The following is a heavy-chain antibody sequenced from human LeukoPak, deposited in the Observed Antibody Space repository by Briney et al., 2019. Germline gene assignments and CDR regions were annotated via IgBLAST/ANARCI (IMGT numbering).Heavy chain of an antibody. Sequence: SETLSLTCTVSGGSISSNYWSWIRQPPGKGLEWIGYIYYSGTTNYNPSLKSRVIMSVDTSKNQFSLKLTSVTAADTAVYYCARGSDDYGDYYFFDYWGQGTLVTVSS. D-gene: IGHD4-17*01. V-gene: IGHV4-59*01. CDR3: ARGSDDYGDYYFFDY. CDR2: IYYSGTT. CDR1: GGSISSNY. J-gene: IGHJ4*02.